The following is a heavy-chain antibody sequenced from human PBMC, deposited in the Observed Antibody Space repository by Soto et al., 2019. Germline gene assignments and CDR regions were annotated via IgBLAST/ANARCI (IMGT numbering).Heavy chain of an antibody. J-gene: IGHJ6*02. CDR2: INPNSGGT. V-gene: IGHV1-2*02. D-gene: IGHD6-19*01. Sequence: ASVKVSCKASGYTFTGYYMHWVRQAPGQGLEWMGWINPNSGGTNYAQKFQGRVTMTMDTSISTAYMELSRLRSDDPAVYYCARGASSSGWYGYYYYGMDVWGQGTTVTVSS. CDR1: GYTFTGYY. CDR3: ARGASSSGWYGYYYYGMDV.